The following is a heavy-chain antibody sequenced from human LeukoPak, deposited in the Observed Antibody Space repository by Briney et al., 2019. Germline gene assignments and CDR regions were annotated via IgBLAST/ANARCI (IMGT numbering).Heavy chain of an antibody. D-gene: IGHD3-3*01. CDR2: IIPIFGIA. V-gene: IGHV1-69*04. J-gene: IGHJ5*02. CDR3: ARDHTGITIFGGSWFDP. CDR1: GGTFSSYA. Sequence: SVKVSCKASGGTFSSYAISWVRQAPGQGLEWMGRIIPIFGIANYAQKFQGRVTITADKSTSTAYMELSSPRSEDTAVYYCARDHTGITIFGGSWFDPWGQGTLVTVSS.